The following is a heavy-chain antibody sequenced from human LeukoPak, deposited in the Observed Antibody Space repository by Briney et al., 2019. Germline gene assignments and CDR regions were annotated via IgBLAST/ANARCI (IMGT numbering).Heavy chain of an antibody. D-gene: IGHD1-1*01. J-gene: IGHJ4*02. CDR3: AAAVRHGTAIDY. Sequence: GTSVKVSCKASGFTFTSSAMQWVRQARGQRLEWIGWIVVGSGNTNYAQKFQERVTITRDISTSTAYMELSSLRSEDTAVYYCAAAVRHGTAIDYWGQGTLVTVSS. CDR2: IVVGSGNT. V-gene: IGHV1-58*02. CDR1: GFTFTSSA.